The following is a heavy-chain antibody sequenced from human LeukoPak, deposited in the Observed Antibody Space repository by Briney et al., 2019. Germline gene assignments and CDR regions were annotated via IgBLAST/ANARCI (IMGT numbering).Heavy chain of an antibody. D-gene: IGHD1-26*01. CDR3: AKDMRSGSYYYYGMDV. V-gene: IGHV3-20*04. CDR2: INWNGGST. J-gene: IGHJ6*02. CDR1: GFTFDDCG. Sequence: GESLKISCAASGFTFDDCGMSWVRQAPGKGLEWVSGINWNGGSTGYADSVKGRFTISRDNAKNSLYLQMNSLRAEDTALYYCAKDMRSGSYYYYGMDVWGQGTTVTVSS.